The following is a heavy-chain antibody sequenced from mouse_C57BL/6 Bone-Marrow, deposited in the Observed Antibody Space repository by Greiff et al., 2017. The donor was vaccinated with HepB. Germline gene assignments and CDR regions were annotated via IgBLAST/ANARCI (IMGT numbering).Heavy chain of an antibody. V-gene: IGHV5-2*03. CDR1: EYEFPSHD. CDR2: INSDGGST. D-gene: IGHD3-2*02. J-gene: IGHJ1*03. Sequence: EVKVVESGGGLVQPGESLKLSCESNEYEFPSHDMSWVRKTPEKRLELVAAINSDGGSTYYPDTMERRFIISRDNTKKTLYLQMSSLRSEDTALYYCARRGAQAPYWYFDVWGTGTTVTVSS. CDR3: ARRGAQAPYWYFDV.